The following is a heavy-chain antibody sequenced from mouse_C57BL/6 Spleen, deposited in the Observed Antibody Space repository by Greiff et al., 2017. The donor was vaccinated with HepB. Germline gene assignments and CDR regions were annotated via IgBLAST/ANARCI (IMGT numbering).Heavy chain of an antibody. V-gene: IGHV1-59*01. D-gene: IGHD2-2*01. CDR1: GYTFTSYW. J-gene: IGHJ3*01. CDR2: IDPSDSYT. Sequence: VQLQQSGAELVRPGTSVKLSCKASGYTFTSYWVHWVKQRPGQGLEWIGVIDPSDSYTNYNQQFKGKATLTVDTSSSTAYMQLSSLTSEDSAVYYCARSGYGYTWFAYWGQGTLVTVSA. CDR3: ARSGYGYTWFAY.